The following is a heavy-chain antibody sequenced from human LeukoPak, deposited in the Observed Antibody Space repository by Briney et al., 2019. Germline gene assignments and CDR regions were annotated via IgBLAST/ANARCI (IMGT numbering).Heavy chain of an antibody. CDR1: GFTFSSHS. CDR3: AREERPYYYDSSGYYGLFDY. CDR2: ISRSSSTI. Sequence: SGGSLRLSCAASGFTFSSHSMNWVRQAPGKGLEWISYISRSSSTIYYADSVKGRFTISRDNSKNTLYLQMNSLRAEDTAVYYCAREERPYYYDSSGYYGLFDYWGQGTLVTVSS. D-gene: IGHD3-22*01. J-gene: IGHJ4*02. V-gene: IGHV3-48*01.